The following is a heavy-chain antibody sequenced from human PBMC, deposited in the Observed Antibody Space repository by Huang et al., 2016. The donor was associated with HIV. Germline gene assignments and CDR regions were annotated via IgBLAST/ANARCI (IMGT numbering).Heavy chain of an antibody. V-gene: IGHV4-34*01. Sequence: QQQLQQWGAGLLKPSETLSLTCAVYGGSFTNYYWGWIRQPPGKGLEWSGEINNGGSTQCSLSLKSRVTISLDTSKNQVSLKLTSVSAADTAVYYCVRGPRYVSADWYARLRNYWFFDLWGRGSLVSVSS. D-gene: IGHD3-9*01. J-gene: IGHJ2*01. CDR1: GGSFTNYY. CDR3: VRGPRYVSADWYARLRNYWFFDL. CDR2: INNGGST.